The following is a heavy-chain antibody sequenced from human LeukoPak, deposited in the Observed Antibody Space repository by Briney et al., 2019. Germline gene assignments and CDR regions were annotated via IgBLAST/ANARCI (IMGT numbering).Heavy chain of an antibody. CDR2: IIPIFGTA. CDR1: GGTFSSYA. V-gene: IGHV1-69*05. CDR3: AREGVWGSYRFDY. J-gene: IGHJ4*02. D-gene: IGHD3-16*02. Sequence: SVKVSCKASGGTFSSYAISWVRQAPGQGLEWMGGIIPIFGTANYAQKFQGRVTITTDESTSTAYMELSSLGSEDTAVYYCAREGVWGSYRFDYWGQGTLVTVSS.